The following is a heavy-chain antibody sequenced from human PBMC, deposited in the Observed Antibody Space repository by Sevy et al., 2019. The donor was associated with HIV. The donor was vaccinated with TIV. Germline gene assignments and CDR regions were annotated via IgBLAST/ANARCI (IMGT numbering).Heavy chain of an antibody. J-gene: IGHJ4*02. CDR1: GASITTNY. V-gene: IGHV4-4*07. CDR2: IYNRGNTDYNT. CDR3: ARAVFSTSGTYYFDY. D-gene: IGHD5-12*01. Sequence: SETLSLTCIVSGASITTNYWSWIRQPAGKGLELIGRIYNRGNTDYNTNYNPSLESRVSMSIDTSKNQFSLNLSSVTVADTAVYYCARAVFSTSGTYYFDYWGKGTLVTVSS.